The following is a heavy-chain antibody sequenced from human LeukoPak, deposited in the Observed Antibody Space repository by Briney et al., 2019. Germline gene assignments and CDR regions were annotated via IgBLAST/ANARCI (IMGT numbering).Heavy chain of an antibody. CDR1: GYTFSSYG. V-gene: IGHV3-33*01. D-gene: IGHD6-13*01. CDR2: IWYDGSNK. Sequence: GGSLRLSCAASGYTFSSYGMHCVRQAPGEGLEWVAVIWYDGSNKYYADSVKGRFTISRDNSKNTLYLQMNSLRAEDTAVYYCATSSSSWYYFDYWGQGTLVTVSS. CDR3: ATSSSSWYYFDY. J-gene: IGHJ4*02.